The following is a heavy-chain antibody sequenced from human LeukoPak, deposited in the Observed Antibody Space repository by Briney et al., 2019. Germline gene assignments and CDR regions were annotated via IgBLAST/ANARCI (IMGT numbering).Heavy chain of an antibody. CDR1: GFTFSSCG. Sequence: GGSLRLSCAASGFTFSSCGFNWVRQAPGKGLEWVSSIGPTGTDRYYADSVRGRFTISRDNAKNSMYLRMDSLRDEDTAVYYCATETIGRHYDYWGQGTLLTVSS. V-gene: IGHV3-21*01. J-gene: IGHJ4*02. D-gene: IGHD1-14*01. CDR2: IGPTGTDR. CDR3: ATETIGRHYDY.